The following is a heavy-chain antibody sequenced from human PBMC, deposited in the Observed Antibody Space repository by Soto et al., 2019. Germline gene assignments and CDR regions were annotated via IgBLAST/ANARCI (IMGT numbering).Heavy chain of an antibody. Sequence: QVQLVESGGGVVQPGRSLRLSCAASGFTFNKYGMHWVRQAPGKGLEWVAVISFDGSDKYYADSVKGRFTISRDNSENTLCLRLNRLRTEDTAVYFWARDRGNYFDSSGSLSVYWGQGSQVTASS. CDR1: GFTFNKYG. CDR2: ISFDGSDK. CDR3: ARDRGNYFDSSGSLSVY. J-gene: IGHJ4*02. D-gene: IGHD3-22*01. V-gene: IGHV3-30-3*01.